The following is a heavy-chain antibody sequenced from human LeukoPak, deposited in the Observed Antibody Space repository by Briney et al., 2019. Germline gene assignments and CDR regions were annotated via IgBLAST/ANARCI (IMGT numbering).Heavy chain of an antibody. Sequence: PSQTLSLTCTVSGGSISSGHYYWSWIRQPPGKGLECIGYIYFTGSTYYNPSLKSRVTISVDTSKSQFSLNLTSVTAADTAVYYCARGIQAVYYYYGMDVWGQGTTVTVSS. CDR1: GGSISSGHYY. V-gene: IGHV4-30-4*01. CDR3: ARGIQAVYYYYGMDV. CDR2: IYFTGST. D-gene: IGHD3-3*02. J-gene: IGHJ6*02.